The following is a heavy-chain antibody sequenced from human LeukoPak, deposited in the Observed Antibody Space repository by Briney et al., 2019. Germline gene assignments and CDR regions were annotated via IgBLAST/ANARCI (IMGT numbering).Heavy chain of an antibody. CDR3: ARDSGLADYYGSGSYYWYFDL. J-gene: IGHJ2*01. CDR1: GGSISRYY. Sequence: SETLSLTCTVSGGSISRYYWSWIRQPPGKGLEWIGYIYYSGSTNYNPSLKSRVTISVDTSKNQFSLKLSSVTAADTAVYYCARDSGLADYYGSGSYYWYFDLWGRGTLVTVSS. V-gene: IGHV4-59*01. CDR2: IYYSGST. D-gene: IGHD3-10*01.